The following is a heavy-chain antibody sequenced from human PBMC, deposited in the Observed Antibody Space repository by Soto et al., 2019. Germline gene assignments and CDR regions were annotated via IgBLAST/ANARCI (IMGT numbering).Heavy chain of an antibody. D-gene: IGHD3-10*01. CDR2: INHSGST. CDR3: ARGLGMVRGVIIKEPYNWFDP. Sequence: PSETLSLTCAVYGGSFSGYYWSWIRQPPGKGLEWIGEINHSGSTNYNPSLKSRVTISVDTSKNQFSLKLSSVTAADTAVYYCARGLGMVRGVIIKEPYNWFDPWGQGTLVTVSS. V-gene: IGHV4-34*01. CDR1: GGSFSGYY. J-gene: IGHJ5*02.